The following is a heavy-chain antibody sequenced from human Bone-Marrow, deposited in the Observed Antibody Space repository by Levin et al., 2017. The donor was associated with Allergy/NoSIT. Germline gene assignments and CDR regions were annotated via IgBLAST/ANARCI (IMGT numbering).Heavy chain of an antibody. D-gene: IGHD2-8*01. CDR3: TRAPGANGDY. Sequence: GGSLRLSCAASGFTVSNNQMTWVRQAPGKGLEWVSVIYSGGGTHYADSVKGRFTISRGSSKNTLYLQMNSLRADDTAVYYCTRAPGANGDYWGQGTLVTVSS. J-gene: IGHJ4*02. V-gene: IGHV3-66*02. CDR1: GFTVSNNQ. CDR2: IYSGGGT.